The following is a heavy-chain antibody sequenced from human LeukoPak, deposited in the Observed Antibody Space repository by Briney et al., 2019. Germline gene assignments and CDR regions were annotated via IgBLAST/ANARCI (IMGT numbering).Heavy chain of an antibody. Sequence: SQTLSLTCTVSGGSISSGSYYWSWIRQPAGKGLEWIGRIYTSGSTNYNPSLKSRVTISVDTSKNQFSLKLSSVTAADTAVYYCARTPETGYSSSWYDYWGQGTLVTVSS. CDR3: ARTPETGYSSSWYDY. CDR1: GGSISSGSYY. V-gene: IGHV4-61*02. CDR2: IYTSGST. D-gene: IGHD6-13*01. J-gene: IGHJ4*02.